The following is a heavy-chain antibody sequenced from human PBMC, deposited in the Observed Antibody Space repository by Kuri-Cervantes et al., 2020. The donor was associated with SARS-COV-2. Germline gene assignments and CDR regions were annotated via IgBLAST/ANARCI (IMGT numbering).Heavy chain of an antibody. Sequence: SETLSLTCTVSGGSISSSSYYWGWIRQPPGKGLEWIGSIYYSGSTYYNPSLKSRVTISVDTPKNQFSLKLSSVTAADTAVYYCARGVGAAVAGTLITIYYYYGMDVWGQGTTVTVSS. V-gene: IGHV4-39*01. CDR2: IYYSGST. CDR1: GGSISSSSYY. D-gene: IGHD6-19*01. CDR3: ARGVGAAVAGTLITIYYYYGMDV. J-gene: IGHJ6*02.